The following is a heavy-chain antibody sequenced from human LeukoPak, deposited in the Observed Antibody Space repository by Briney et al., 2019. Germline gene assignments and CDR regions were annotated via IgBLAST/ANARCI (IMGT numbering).Heavy chain of an antibody. Sequence: GGSLRLSCAASGFTFSGFSMNWVRQAPGKGLEWVSYISSSSSHIYYADSVKGRFTISRDNANNSLYLQMNSLRDEDTAIYYCARGARGAVAGDYRGQGTLVTVSS. CDR3: ARGARGAVAGDY. J-gene: IGHJ4*02. CDR2: ISSSSSHI. V-gene: IGHV3-48*02. D-gene: IGHD6-19*01. CDR1: GFTFSGFS.